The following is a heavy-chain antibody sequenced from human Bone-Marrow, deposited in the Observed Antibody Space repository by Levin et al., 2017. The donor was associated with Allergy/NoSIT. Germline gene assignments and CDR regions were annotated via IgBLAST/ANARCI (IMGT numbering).Heavy chain of an antibody. CDR3: ARYRGGWLVRGDFDY. CDR2: IYHSGST. D-gene: IGHD6-19*01. Sequence: PSETLSLTCAVSGYSISSGYYWGWIRQPPGKGLEWIGSIYHSGSTYYNPSLKSRVTISVDTSKNQFSLKLSSVTAADTAVYYCARYRGGWLVRGDFDYWGQGTLVTVSS. V-gene: IGHV4-38-2*01. CDR1: GYSISSGYY. J-gene: IGHJ4*02.